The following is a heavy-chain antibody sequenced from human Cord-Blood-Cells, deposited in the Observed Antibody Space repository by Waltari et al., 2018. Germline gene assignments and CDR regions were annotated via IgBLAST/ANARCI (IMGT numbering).Heavy chain of an antibody. V-gene: IGHV4-39*01. CDR2: IYYSGST. J-gene: IGHJ4*02. CDR1: GGSISSSSYY. CDR3: ARGAVAGTVFDY. Sequence: QLQLQESGPGLVKPSETLSLTCTVSGGSISSSSYYWGWIRQPPGKGPEWIGSIYYSGSTYYNPSLKRRVPIPVDTSKNQFSLKLSSVTAADTAVYYCARGAVAGTVFDYWGQGTLVTVSS. D-gene: IGHD6-19*01.